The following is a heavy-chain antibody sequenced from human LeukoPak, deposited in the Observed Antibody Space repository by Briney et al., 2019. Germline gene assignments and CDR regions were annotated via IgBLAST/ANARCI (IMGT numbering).Heavy chain of an antibody. V-gene: IGHV3-30*02. Sequence: GGSLRLSCAVSGFTFSTYGMSWVRQAPGKGLEWVAFIQFDGSNEFYADSVKGRFTISRDNSKNTLYLQMNSLRTEDTSVYYCAEDQQLQPFHYWGQGTLVTVSS. D-gene: IGHD2-2*01. CDR3: AEDQQLQPFHY. CDR1: GFTFSTYG. J-gene: IGHJ4*02. CDR2: IQFDGSNE.